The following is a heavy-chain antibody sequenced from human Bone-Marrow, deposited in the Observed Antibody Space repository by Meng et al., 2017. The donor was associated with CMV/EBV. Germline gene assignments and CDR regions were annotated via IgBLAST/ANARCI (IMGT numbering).Heavy chain of an antibody. CDR2: ISAYDGNT. Sequence: SCQAAGYTFRTFGMAWMRQAPGQGPEWMGWISAYDGNTNYAQNFQGRVTMTTDTSTTTAYMELKSLGLDDTAVYYCARSGDGNWFDPWGQGTLVTVSS. D-gene: IGHD7-27*01. CDR3: ARSGDGNWFDP. V-gene: IGHV1-18*01. J-gene: IGHJ5*02. CDR1: GYTFRTFG.